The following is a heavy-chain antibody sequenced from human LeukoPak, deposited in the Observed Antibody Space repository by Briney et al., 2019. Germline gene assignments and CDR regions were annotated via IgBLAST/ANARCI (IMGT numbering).Heavy chain of an antibody. D-gene: IGHD3-10*01. V-gene: IGHV4-39*01. Sequence: SETLSLTCTVSGGSISSSSYYWGWIRQPPGKGLEWIGSIYYSGSTYYNPSLQSRVTISVDTSKNQFSLKLSSVTAADTAVYYCARVYGSGSHIDYWGQGTLVTVSS. J-gene: IGHJ4*02. CDR1: GGSISSSSYY. CDR3: ARVYGSGSHIDY. CDR2: IYYSGST.